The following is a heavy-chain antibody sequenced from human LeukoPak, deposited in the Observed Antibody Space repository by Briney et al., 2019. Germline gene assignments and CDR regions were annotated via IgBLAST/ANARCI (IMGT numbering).Heavy chain of an antibody. CDR3: ARDRAFYDFWSGYYRGDAFDI. CDR1: GFTFDDHG. V-gene: IGHV3-74*01. J-gene: IGHJ3*02. D-gene: IGHD3-3*01. Sequence: PGGSLRLSCAASGFTFDDHGMSWVRQAPGKGLVWVSRINSDGSSTSYADSVKGRFTISRDNAKNTLYLQMNSLRAEDTAVYYCARDRAFYDFWSGYYRGDAFDIWGQGTMVTVSS. CDR2: INSDGSST.